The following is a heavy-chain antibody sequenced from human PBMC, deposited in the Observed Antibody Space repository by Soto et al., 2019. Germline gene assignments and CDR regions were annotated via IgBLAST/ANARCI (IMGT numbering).Heavy chain of an antibody. V-gene: IGHV1-69*01. J-gene: IGHJ4*02. Sequence: QVQMVQSGAEVKKPGSSARVSCKVSGGTFSRHSISWVRQAPGQGFEWMGGIIPIFDATQYAQKFQGRLTITADESTTTFHMDLSGLRPEDTAIYYCARDLTSVRGSWGQGTLVTVS. CDR3: ARDLTSVRGS. D-gene: IGHD3-10*01. CDR1: GGTFSRHS. CDR2: IIPIFDAT.